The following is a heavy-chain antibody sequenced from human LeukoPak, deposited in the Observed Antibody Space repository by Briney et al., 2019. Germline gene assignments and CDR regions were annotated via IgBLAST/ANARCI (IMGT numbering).Heavy chain of an antibody. CDR1: GFTFSDYY. V-gene: IGHV3-11*01. CDR3: ARVLAPTFMKDY. Sequence: GGSLRLSCAASGFTFSDYYMTWIRQAPGKGLEWVSHISSGGSTIYYADSVKGRFTISRDNAKNLLYLQMNSLRAEDTAVYYCARVLAPTFMKDYWGQGTLVTVSS. CDR2: ISSGGSTI. J-gene: IGHJ4*02. D-gene: IGHD3-16*01.